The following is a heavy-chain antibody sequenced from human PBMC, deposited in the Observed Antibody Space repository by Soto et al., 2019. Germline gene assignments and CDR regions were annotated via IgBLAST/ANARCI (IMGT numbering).Heavy chain of an antibody. CDR2: IDPSDSYT. CDR1: GYSFTSYW. J-gene: IGHJ6*02. D-gene: IGHD6-6*01. CDR3: ARQSPRRDYYYYYGMDV. V-gene: IGHV5-10-1*01. Sequence: GESLKISCKGSGYSFTSYWTSWVRQMPGKGLEWMGRIDPSDSYTNYSPSFQGHVTISADKSISTAYLQWSSLKASDTAMYYCARQSPRRDYYYYYGMDVWGQGTTVTVSS.